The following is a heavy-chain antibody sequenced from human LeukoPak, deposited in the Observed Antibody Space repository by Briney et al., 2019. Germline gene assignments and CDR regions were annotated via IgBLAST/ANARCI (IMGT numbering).Heavy chain of an antibody. CDR1: GYTFTGSH. CDR3: ARVRATMIVVVMDFDY. J-gene: IGHJ4*02. D-gene: IGHD3-22*01. CDR2: ITPNSGGT. V-gene: IGHV1-2*02. Sequence: ASVKVSCKASGYTFTGSHMPWVRQAPGQGLELMGWITPNSGGTNYAQKFQGRVTMTRATSISTAYMELSRLRSDDTAAYYCARVRATMIVVVMDFDYWGQGTLVTVSS.